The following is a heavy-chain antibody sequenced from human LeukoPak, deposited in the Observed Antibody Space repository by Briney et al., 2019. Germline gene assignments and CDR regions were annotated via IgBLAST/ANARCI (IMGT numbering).Heavy chain of an antibody. D-gene: IGHD3-22*01. CDR1: GYTFTSYG. CDR3: ARGRYDSSGSYSLFDY. CDR2: ISAYNGNT. Sequence: ASVKVSCKASGYTFTSYGISWVRQAPGQGLEWRGWISAYNGNTDYAQKFQGRVTITADKSTSTAYMELSSLRSEATAVYYCARGRYDSSGSYSLFDYWGQGTLVTVSS. J-gene: IGHJ4*02. V-gene: IGHV1-18*01.